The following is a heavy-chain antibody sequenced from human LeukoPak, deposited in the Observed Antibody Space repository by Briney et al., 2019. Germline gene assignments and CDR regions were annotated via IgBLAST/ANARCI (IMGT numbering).Heavy chain of an antibody. CDR1: GYTFTGYY. V-gene: IGHV1-2*06. CDR3: ARDHCSSTSCYWVY. Sequence: ASVKVSCKASGYTFTGYYMHWVRQAPGQGLEWMGRINPNSGGTNYAQKFQGRVTMTRDTSISTAYMELSRLRSDDTAVYYCARDHCSSTSCYWVYWGQGTLVTVPS. CDR2: INPNSGGT. J-gene: IGHJ4*02. D-gene: IGHD2-2*01.